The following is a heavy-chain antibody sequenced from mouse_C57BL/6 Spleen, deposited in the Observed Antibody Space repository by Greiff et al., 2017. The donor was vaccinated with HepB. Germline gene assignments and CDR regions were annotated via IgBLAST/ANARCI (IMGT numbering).Heavy chain of an antibody. CDR2: ILPGSGST. CDR1: GYTFTGYW. J-gene: IGHJ4*01. CDR3: ARSHPITTVVATESLSYAMDY. V-gene: IGHV1-9*01. Sequence: QVQLQQSGAELMKPGASVKLSCKATGYTFTGYWIEWVKQRPGHGLEWIGEILPGSGSTNFNEKFKGKATFTADTSSNPAYMQLSSLTTEDSAIYYCARSHPITTVVATESLSYAMDYWGQGTSVTVSS. D-gene: IGHD1-1*01.